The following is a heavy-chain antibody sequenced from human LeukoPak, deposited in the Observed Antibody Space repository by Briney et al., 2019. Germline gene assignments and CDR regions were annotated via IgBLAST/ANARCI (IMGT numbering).Heavy chain of an antibody. CDR3: ARGGYDFAFDP. D-gene: IGHD3-3*01. CDR2: IIPIFGTA. CDR1: GGTFSSYA. V-gene: IGHV1-69*13. J-gene: IGHJ5*02. Sequence: ASVKVSCKASGGTFSSYAISWVRQAPGQGLEWMGGIIPIFGTANYAQTFQGRVTITADESTSTAYMELSSLRSEDTAVYYCARGGYDFAFDPWGQGTLVTVSS.